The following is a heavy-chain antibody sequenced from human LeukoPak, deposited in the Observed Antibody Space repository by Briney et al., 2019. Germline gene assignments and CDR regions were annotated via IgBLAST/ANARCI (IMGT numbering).Heavy chain of an antibody. Sequence: PSETLSLTCAVYGGSFSGYYWSWIRQPPGKGLEWIGEINHSGSTNYNPSLKSRVTISVDTSKNQFSLKLSSVTAADTAVYYCARLRLGELSLGFFDYWGQGTLVTVSS. V-gene: IGHV4-34*01. CDR3: ARLRLGELSLGFFDY. J-gene: IGHJ4*02. CDR2: INHSGST. D-gene: IGHD3-16*02. CDR1: GGSFSGYY.